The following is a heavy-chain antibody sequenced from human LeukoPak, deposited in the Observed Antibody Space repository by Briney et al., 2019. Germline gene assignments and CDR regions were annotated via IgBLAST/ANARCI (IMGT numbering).Heavy chain of an antibody. J-gene: IGHJ5*02. V-gene: IGHV4-30-4*01. CDR2: IYYGGST. Sequence: SETLSLTCTVSGGSISSGDYYWSWIRQPPGKGLEWIGYIYYGGSTYYNPSLKSRVTISVDTSKNQFSLKLSSVTAADTAVYYCARVGFYGFDPWGQGTLVTVSS. CDR3: ARVGFYGFDP. D-gene: IGHD2/OR15-2a*01. CDR1: GGSISSGDYY.